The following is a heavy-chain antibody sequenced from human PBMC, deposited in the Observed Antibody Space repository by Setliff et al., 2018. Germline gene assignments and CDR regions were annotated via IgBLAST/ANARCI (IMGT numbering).Heavy chain of an antibody. CDR2: IFSGGST. Sequence: PSETLSLTCTVSGDSISSGSYHWNWIRQPAGKGLEWIGRIFSGGSTTHYNPSLKSRLSMSIDTSKSQFSLRLSSVTAADTAVYYCARDDYDSGGYYYGSFDVWGQGTLVTVSS. V-gene: IGHV4-61*02. CDR3: ARDDYDSGGYYYGSFDV. D-gene: IGHD3-22*01. CDR1: GDSISSGSYH. J-gene: IGHJ3*01.